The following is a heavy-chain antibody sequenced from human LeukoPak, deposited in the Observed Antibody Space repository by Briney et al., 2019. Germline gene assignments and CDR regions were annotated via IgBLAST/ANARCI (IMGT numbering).Heavy chain of an antibody. D-gene: IGHD3-9*01. CDR1: GFTFSTYW. V-gene: IGHV3-74*01. J-gene: IGHJ6*03. CDR3: ARVPASLRYFEDYYYMDV. Sequence: PGGSLRLSCAASGFTFSTYWMHWVRQAPGKGLLLVSRINTDGSITNYADSVKGRFTISRDNAKNTLYLQMNSLRSEDTAVYYCARVPASLRYFEDYYYMDVWGKGTTVTVSS. CDR2: INTDGSIT.